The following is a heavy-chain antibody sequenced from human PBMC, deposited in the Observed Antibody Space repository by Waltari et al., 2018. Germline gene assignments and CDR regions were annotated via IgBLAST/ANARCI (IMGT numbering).Heavy chain of an antibody. CDR3: ARRGPGGIVVVTDHWYFDL. CDR2: IIPIFGTA. Sequence: QVQLVQSGAEVKKPGSSVKVSCKASGGTFSSYAISWVRQAPGQGLEWMGGIIPIFGTANDAQKCQGRVTITPDESTSTAYMELSSLRSEDTAVYYCARRGPGGIVVVTDHWYFDLWGRGTLVTVSS. CDR1: GGTFSSYA. J-gene: IGHJ2*01. D-gene: IGHD3-22*01. V-gene: IGHV1-69*01.